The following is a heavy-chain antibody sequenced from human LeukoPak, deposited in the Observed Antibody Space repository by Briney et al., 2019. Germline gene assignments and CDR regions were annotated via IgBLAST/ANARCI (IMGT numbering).Heavy chain of an antibody. V-gene: IGHV1-46*01. Sequence: GASVKVSCKASGHIFTSYYMYWVRQAPGQGLEWMGIINPSGGSIRYAQKFQGRATMTRDTSTGTVYMELSSLRSEDTAMYYCARGRNYYDSSGYYYEGDAFDIWGQGTMVTVSS. CDR3: ARGRNYYDSSGYYYEGDAFDI. J-gene: IGHJ3*02. D-gene: IGHD3-22*01. CDR2: INPSGGSI. CDR1: GHIFTSYY.